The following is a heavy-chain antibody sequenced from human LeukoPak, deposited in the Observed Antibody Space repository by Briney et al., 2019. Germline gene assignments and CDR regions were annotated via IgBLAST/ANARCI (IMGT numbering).Heavy chain of an antibody. V-gene: IGHV3-15*01. CDR1: GFTFSDAW. Sequence: GGSLRLSCAASGFTFSDAWMSWVRQAPGKGLEWVGHVRSETDGETTDYAAPVKGRFTISRDDLKNTLYLQMNSLRAEDTAVYYCARRGSAYYSDYFDYWGQGTLVTVSS. D-gene: IGHD3-22*01. CDR2: VRSETDGETT. J-gene: IGHJ4*02. CDR3: ARRGSAYYSDYFDY.